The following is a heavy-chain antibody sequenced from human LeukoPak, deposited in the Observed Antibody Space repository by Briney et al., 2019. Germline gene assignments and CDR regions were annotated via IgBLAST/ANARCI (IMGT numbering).Heavy chain of an antibody. CDR3: ARAPEYDILTGYSPEIDY. J-gene: IGHJ4*02. CDR1: GFSFDSYA. CDR2: ISYDGNNK. Sequence: GGSLRLSCAASGFSFDSYAMRWVRQAPGKGPDWVAVISYDGNNKYNADSVKGRFTISRDNSKNTLYLQMNSLRAEDTAVYYCARAPEYDILTGYSPEIDYWGQGTLVTVSS. D-gene: IGHD3-9*01. V-gene: IGHV3-30-3*01.